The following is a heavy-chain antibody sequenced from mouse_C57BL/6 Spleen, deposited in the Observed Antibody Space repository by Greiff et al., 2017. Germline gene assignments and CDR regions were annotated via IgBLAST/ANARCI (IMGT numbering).Heavy chain of an antibody. J-gene: IGHJ4*01. CDR2: IWSDGST. CDR3: ARHDGYSYYYAMDY. Sequence: VKLVESGPGLVAPSQSLSITCTVSGFSLTSYGVHWVRQPPGKGLEWLVVIWSDGSTTYNSALKSRLSISKDNSKSQVFLKMNSLQTDDTAMYYCARHDGYSYYYAMDYWGQGTSVTVSS. V-gene: IGHV2-6-1*01. CDR1: GFSLTSYG. D-gene: IGHD2-3*01.